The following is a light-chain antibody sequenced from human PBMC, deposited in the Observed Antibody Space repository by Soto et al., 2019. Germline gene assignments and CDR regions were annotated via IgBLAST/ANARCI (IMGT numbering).Light chain of an antibody. CDR1: QRVSSSY. CDR2: GAS. Sequence: EIVLTQSPGTLSLSPGERATLSCRASQRVSSSYLAWYQQKPGQAPRLLIYGASSRATIIPDRFSGSGSGTDFTLTISRLEPEDFAVYYCQQYGSSPLTFGGGTKVEIK. CDR3: QQYGSSPLT. V-gene: IGKV3-20*01. J-gene: IGKJ4*01.